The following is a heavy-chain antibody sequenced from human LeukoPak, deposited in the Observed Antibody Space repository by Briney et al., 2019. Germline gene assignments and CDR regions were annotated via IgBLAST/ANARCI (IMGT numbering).Heavy chain of an antibody. CDR3: ASKRGYYGDYGMNWFDP. CDR2: IYYSGST. J-gene: IGHJ5*02. D-gene: IGHD4-17*01. Sequence: PSETLSLTCTVSGGSISSSSYYWGWIRQPPGKGLEWFGRIYYSGSTYCNPSLKSRVPLSVDTSKNQYSLKLSSVPAADTAVYYCASKRGYYGDYGMNWFDPWGQGTLVTVSS. CDR1: GGSISSSSYY. V-gene: IGHV4-39*01.